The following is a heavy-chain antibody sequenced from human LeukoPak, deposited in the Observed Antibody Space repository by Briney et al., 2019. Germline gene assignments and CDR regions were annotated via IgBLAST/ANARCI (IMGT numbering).Heavy chain of an antibody. CDR3: ARDIGYHTFDY. Sequence: PGGSLRLSCAASGFTFSSYWMSWVRQAPGTGLEWVAHTKEDGGDIHYVDSVKGRFTISRDNAQNSLYLQMNSLRAEDTAVYFCARDIGYHTFDYWGQGTLVTVSS. D-gene: IGHD5-12*01. CDR1: GFTFSSYW. J-gene: IGHJ4*02. CDR2: TKEDGGDI. V-gene: IGHV3-7*05.